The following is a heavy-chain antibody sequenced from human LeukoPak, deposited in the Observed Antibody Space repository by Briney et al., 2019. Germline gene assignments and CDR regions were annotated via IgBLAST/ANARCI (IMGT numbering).Heavy chain of an antibody. J-gene: IGHJ6*02. CDR1: GLTFSNYW. Sequence: PGGSLRLSCAASGLTFSNYWMNWVRQAPGKGLEWVANIKQDGSEQYYVDSVKGRFTVSRDNAKNSLYLQMNSLRAEDTALYHCARNNGMDVWGQGTTVIVSS. CDR2: IKQDGSEQ. V-gene: IGHV3-7*03. CDR3: ARNNGMDV.